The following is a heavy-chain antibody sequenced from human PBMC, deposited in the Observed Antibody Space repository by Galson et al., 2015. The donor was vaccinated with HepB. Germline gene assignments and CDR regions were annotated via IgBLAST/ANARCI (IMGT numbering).Heavy chain of an antibody. J-gene: IGHJ4*02. CDR3: ARGCTTDFDY. D-gene: IGHD2-8*01. V-gene: IGHV4-59*01. Sequence: SETLSLTCTVSGGSISSYYWSWIRQPPGKGLEWIGYIYYSGSTNYNPSLKSRVTISVDTSKNQFSLKLSSVTAADTAVYYCARGCTTDFDYWGQGTLVTVSS. CDR2: IYYSGST. CDR1: GGSISSYY.